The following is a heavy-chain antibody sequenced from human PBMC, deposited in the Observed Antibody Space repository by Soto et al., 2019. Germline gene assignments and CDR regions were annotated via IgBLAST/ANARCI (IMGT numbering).Heavy chain of an antibody. Sequence: QIQLVQSGAEVKKPGASVKVSCKASGYIFTSQGITWVRQAPGQGLEWMGWISTYNGKPNYAQKLQGRVIMTTNTTTTTAVLELRSLTSDGTAVYYCARGRTRAVDLGGEGTPVIVSS. V-gene: IGHV1-18*01. D-gene: IGHD1-7*01. CDR2: ISTYNGKP. J-gene: IGHJ4*02. CDR3: ARGRTRAVDL. CDR1: GYIFTSQG.